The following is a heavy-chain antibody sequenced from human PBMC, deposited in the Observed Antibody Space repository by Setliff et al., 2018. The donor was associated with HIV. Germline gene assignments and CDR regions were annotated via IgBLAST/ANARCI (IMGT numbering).Heavy chain of an antibody. CDR3: ARGLWFGDLWAPFGAFDI. CDR2: MRNRDRGYTT. V-gene: IGHV3-72*01. CDR1: GFSFSDYY. D-gene: IGHD3-10*01. Sequence: GGSLRLSCVGSGFSFSDYYMDWVRQAPGKGLDWVGRMRNRDRGYTTEYAASVRGRFSVSRDDSKNSLYLQMNSLKTEDTAVYYCARGLWFGDLWAPFGAFDIWGQGTMVTVSS. J-gene: IGHJ3*02.